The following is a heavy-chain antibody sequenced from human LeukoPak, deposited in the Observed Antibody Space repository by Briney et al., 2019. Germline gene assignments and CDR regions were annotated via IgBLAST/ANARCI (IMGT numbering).Heavy chain of an antibody. V-gene: IGHV3-7*03. D-gene: IGHD3-22*01. J-gene: IGHJ4*02. CDR1: GFTFSSYW. CDR3: ARGPYYYDSSGYYYYFDY. CDR2: IKQDGSEK. Sequence: PGGSLRLSCAASGFTFSSYWMSWVRQAPGKGLEWVANIKQDGSEKYYVDSVKGRFTISRDNAKSSLYLQMNSLRAEDTAVYYCARGPYYYDSSGYYYYFDYWGQGTLVTVSS.